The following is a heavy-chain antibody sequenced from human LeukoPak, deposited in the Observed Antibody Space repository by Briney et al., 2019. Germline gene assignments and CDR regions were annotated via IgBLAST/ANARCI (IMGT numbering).Heavy chain of an antibody. Sequence: GGSLRLSCAASGFSFSGSAIHWVRQVSGKGLEWLGRIRSRANSYVSTYAGSVTGRFTLSRDDPSSTAYLQMHSLSPEDTAVXXXXXXXXXXXXXXNCYVDNFYGLDVWGQGTRVTVSS. D-gene: IGHD2-2*01. CDR1: GFSFSGSA. V-gene: IGHV3-73*01. CDR3: XXXXXXXXXXXNCYVDNFYGLDV. J-gene: IGHJ6*02. CDR2: IRSRANSYVS.